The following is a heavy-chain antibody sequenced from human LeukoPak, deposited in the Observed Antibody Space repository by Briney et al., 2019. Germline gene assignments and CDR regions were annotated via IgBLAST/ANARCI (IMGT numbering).Heavy chain of an antibody. Sequence: GGSLRLSCTASGFTFGDYAMSWFRQAPGKGLEWVGFIRSKAYGGTTEYAASVKGRFTISRDDSKSIAYLQMNSLKTEDTAVYYCTSARNPYYYDSSQEPPGAFDIWGQGTMVTVSS. CDR3: TSARNPYYYDSSQEPPGAFDI. CDR1: GFTFGDYA. D-gene: IGHD3-22*01. J-gene: IGHJ3*02. V-gene: IGHV3-49*03. CDR2: IRSKAYGGTT.